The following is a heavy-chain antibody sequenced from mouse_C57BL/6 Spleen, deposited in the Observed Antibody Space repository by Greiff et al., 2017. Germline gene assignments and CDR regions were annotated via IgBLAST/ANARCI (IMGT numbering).Heavy chain of an antibody. CDR3: ARENYGSSYDY. V-gene: IGHV1-39*01. D-gene: IGHD1-1*01. Sequence: VQLKESGPELVKPGASVKISCKASGYSFTDYNMNWVKQSTGKSLEWIGVINPNYGTTSYNQKFKGKATLTVDQSSSTAYMQLNSLTSEDSAVYCCARENYGSSYDYWGQGTTLTVSA. CDR2: INPNYGTT. CDR1: GYSFTDYN. J-gene: IGHJ2*01.